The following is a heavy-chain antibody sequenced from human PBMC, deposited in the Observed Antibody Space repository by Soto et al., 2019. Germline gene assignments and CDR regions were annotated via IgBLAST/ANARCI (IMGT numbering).Heavy chain of an antibody. D-gene: IGHD4-17*01. Sequence: SETLSLTCTVSGGSISSYYWSWIRQPPGKGLEWIGYIYYSGSTNYNPSLKSRVTISVDTSKNQFSLKLSSVTAADPAVYYCARALRDDYGPPDWGYYFDYWGQGTLVTVSS. CDR2: IYYSGST. V-gene: IGHV4-59*01. CDR3: ARALRDDYGPPDWGYYFDY. J-gene: IGHJ4*02. CDR1: GGSISSYY.